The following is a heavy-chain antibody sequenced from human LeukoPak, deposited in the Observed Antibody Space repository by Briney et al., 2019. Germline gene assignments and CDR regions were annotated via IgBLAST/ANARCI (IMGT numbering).Heavy chain of an antibody. J-gene: IGHJ4*02. V-gene: IGHV5-51*01. CDR1: GYTFTNYW. Sequence: GESLKISCKGSGYTFTNYWIGWVRQMPGKGLEWMGIIYPGDSETRYSPSFQGQVTISADKSISTAYLQWSSLKASDTAMYYCARWYYDFWSGYSHFDYWGQGTLVTVSS. CDR3: ARWYYDFWSGYSHFDY. D-gene: IGHD3-3*01. CDR2: IYPGDSET.